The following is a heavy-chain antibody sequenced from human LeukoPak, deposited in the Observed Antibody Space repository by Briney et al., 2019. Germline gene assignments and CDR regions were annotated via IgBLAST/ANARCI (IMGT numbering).Heavy chain of an antibody. CDR1: GFTFNTYG. J-gene: IGHJ4*02. Sequence: GRSLRLSCAASGFTFNTYGMHWVRQAPGKGLEWVAVIASDGRDKKYADSVKGRFTITRDNSKSTLYLQVNSLRAEDTAVDYWPKKGAQPPALNYFTSGGREPLPPVPS. V-gene: IGHV3-30*18. D-gene: IGHD2-2*01. CDR2: IASDGRDK. CDR3: PKKGAQPPALNYFTS.